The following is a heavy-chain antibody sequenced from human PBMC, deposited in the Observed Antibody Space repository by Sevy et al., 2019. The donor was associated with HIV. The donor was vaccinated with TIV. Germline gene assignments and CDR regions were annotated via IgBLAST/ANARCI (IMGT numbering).Heavy chain of an antibody. Sequence: SETLSLTCTVSGGSVSSDTYYWSWIRQPPGQGLECIGYIYYSGTTNYNPSLKSRVTISVDTSKNQFSLKLTSVTAADTALYYCARVGGLTDYGMDVWGQGTTVTVSS. CDR2: IYYSGTT. J-gene: IGHJ6*02. V-gene: IGHV4-61*01. CDR3: ARVGGLTDYGMDV. D-gene: IGHD1-26*01. CDR1: GGSVSSDTYY.